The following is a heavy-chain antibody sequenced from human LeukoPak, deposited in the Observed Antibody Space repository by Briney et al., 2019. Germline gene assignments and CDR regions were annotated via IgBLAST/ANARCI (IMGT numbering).Heavy chain of an antibody. Sequence: SETLSLTCTVSGGSISSYYWSWIRQPPGKGLEWIGYIYHSGSAHYNASLKSRVTMSVDRSKNQFSLTLTSVTAADTALYYCARDRGYGSVDYWGQGTLVTVSS. CDR1: GGSISSYY. J-gene: IGHJ4*02. CDR2: IYHSGSA. V-gene: IGHV4-59*12. D-gene: IGHD3-10*01. CDR3: ARDRGYGSVDY.